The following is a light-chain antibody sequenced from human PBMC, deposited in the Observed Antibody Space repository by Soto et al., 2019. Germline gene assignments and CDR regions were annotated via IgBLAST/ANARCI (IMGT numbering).Light chain of an antibody. J-gene: IGKJ1*01. CDR2: RAS. CDR1: HYIYSN. CDR3: QQYNNWPRT. V-gene: IGKV3-15*01. Sequence: EVVMTQSPATLSVSPGEIATLSCTASHYIYSNVAWFQQRPGQAPRLLIYRASTRATGIPARSSGSGSGTEFTLTISSLQSEDFAVYYCQQYNNWPRTFGQGTKVDIK.